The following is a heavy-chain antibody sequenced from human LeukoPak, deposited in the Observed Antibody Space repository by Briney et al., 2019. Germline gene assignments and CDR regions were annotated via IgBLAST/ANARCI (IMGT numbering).Heavy chain of an antibody. CDR3: ATDHSMANTAWWFDP. D-gene: IGHD5-24*01. CDR2: IIPIFGTA. Sequence: SVTVSCKASGGTFSSYAISWVRQAPGQGLEWMGGIIPIFGTANYAQKFQGRVTITADESTSTAYMELSSLRSEDTAVYYCATDHSMANTAWWFDPWGQGTLVTVSS. J-gene: IGHJ5*02. CDR1: GGTFSSYA. V-gene: IGHV1-69*13.